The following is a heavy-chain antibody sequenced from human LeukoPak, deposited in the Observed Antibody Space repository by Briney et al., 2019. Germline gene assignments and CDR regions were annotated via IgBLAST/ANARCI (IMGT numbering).Heavy chain of an antibody. Sequence: GGSLRLSCVASGXNFDDSAMHWVRQAPGKGLEWVSLISADGGSTFSADSVKGRFSISRGNSKNSLYLQMNSLRSEDTAMYYCAKESGKFDYWGQGTLVAVSS. CDR1: GXNFDDSA. CDR3: AKESGKFDY. CDR2: ISADGGST. V-gene: IGHV3-43*02. J-gene: IGHJ4*02.